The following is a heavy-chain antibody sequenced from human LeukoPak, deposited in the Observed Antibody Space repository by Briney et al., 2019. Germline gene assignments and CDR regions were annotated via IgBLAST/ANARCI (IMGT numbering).Heavy chain of an antibody. CDR3: ARALRVGYSSSWGSFDY. J-gene: IGHJ4*02. Sequence: SVKVSCKASGGTFSIYAISWVRQAPGQGLEWMGGIIPIFGTANYAQKFQGRVTITADESTSTAYMELSSLRSEDTAVYYCARALRVGYSSSWGSFDYWGQGTLVTVSS. CDR1: GGTFSIYA. CDR2: IIPIFGTA. D-gene: IGHD6-13*01. V-gene: IGHV1-69*13.